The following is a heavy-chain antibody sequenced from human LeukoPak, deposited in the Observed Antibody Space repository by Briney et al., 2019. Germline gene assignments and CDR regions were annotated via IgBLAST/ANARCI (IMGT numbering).Heavy chain of an antibody. CDR2: ISGDGGST. J-gene: IGHJ6*02. CDR1: GFTFSSYA. D-gene: IGHD3-10*01. Sequence: AGGSLRLSCSASGFTFSSYAMHWVRQAPGKGLEWVSLISGDGGSTYYADSVKGRFTISRDNSKNSLYLQMNSLRTEDTALYYCAKDFSSGTYYPYYYYGMDVWGQGTTVTVSS. V-gene: IGHV3-43*02. CDR3: AKDFSSGTYYPYYYYGMDV.